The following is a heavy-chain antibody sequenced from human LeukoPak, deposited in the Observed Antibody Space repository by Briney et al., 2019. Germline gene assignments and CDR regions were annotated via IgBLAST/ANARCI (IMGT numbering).Heavy chain of an antibody. Sequence: EWVANINQDGSEIYYVDSVKGRFTVSTDNAKNSLYLQMTSLRAEDTAVYYCASSWGSAIDFWGQGTLVTVSS. J-gene: IGHJ4*02. CDR3: ASSWGSAIDF. D-gene: IGHD3-16*01. V-gene: IGHV3-7*01. CDR2: INQDGSEI.